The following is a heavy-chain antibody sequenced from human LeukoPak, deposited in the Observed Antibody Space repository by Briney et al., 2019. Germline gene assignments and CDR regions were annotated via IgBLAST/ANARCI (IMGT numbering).Heavy chain of an antibody. CDR1: GYTFTSYY. D-gene: IGHD3-16*02. V-gene: IGHV1-46*01. CDR3: ARDRNYDYVWGSYRSDFDY. J-gene: IGHJ4*02. CDR2: INPSGGST. Sequence: GASVKVSCTASGYTFTSYYMHWVRQAPGQGLEWMGIINPSGGSTSYAQKFQGRVTMTRDTSTSTVYMELSSLRSEDTAVYYCARDRNYDYVWGSYRSDFDYWGQGTLVTVSS.